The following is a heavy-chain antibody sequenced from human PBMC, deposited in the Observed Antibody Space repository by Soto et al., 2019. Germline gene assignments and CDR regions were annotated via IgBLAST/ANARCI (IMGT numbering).Heavy chain of an antibody. J-gene: IGHJ6*02. D-gene: IGHD6-19*01. CDR3: AAGEWLAPEVMDV. Sequence: SVKVSCKASGFTFTSSARHWVRQARGQRLEWIGWIVVGSGNTNYAQKFQERVTITRDMSTSTAYMELSSLRSEDTAVYYCAAGEWLAPEVMDVWGQGTTVTVSS. CDR2: IVVGSGNT. V-gene: IGHV1-58*02. CDR1: GFTFTSSA.